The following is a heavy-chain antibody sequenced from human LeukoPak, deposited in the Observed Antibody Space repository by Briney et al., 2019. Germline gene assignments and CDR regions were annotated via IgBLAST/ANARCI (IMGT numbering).Heavy chain of an antibody. J-gene: IGHJ4*02. V-gene: IGHV3-21*01. D-gene: IGHD5-18*01. CDR1: GFTFSSYS. Sequence: GGSLRLSCAASGFTFSSYSMNWVRQAPGKGLEWVSSISSSSSYIYYADSVKGRFTISRDSAKNSLYLQMNSLRAEDTAVYYCASGGYSYVYPAHYWGQGTLVTVSS. CDR3: ASGGYSYVYPAHY. CDR2: ISSSSSYI.